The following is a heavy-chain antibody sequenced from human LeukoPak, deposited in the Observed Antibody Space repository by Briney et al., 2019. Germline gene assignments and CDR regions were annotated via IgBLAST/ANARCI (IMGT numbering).Heavy chain of an antibody. J-gene: IGHJ6*02. CDR2: IYHSGST. CDR1: GGSISSSNW. CDR3: VLWQQPLYGMDV. Sequence: SETLSLTCAVSGGSISSSNWWSWVRQPPGKGLKWIGEIYHSGSTNYNPSLKSRVTISVDKSKNQFSLKLSSVTAADTAVYYCVLWQQPLYGMDVWGQGTTVTVSS. V-gene: IGHV4-4*02. D-gene: IGHD6-13*01.